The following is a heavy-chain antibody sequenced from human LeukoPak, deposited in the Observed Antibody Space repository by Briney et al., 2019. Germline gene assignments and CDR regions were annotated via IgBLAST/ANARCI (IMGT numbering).Heavy chain of an antibody. CDR1: GFTFSSYA. Sequence: PGGSLRLSCAASGFTFSSYAMHWFRQAPGKGLEWVAVISYDGSNKYYADSVKGRFTISRDNSKNTLYLQMNSLRAEDTAVYYCARGQGRIPYNWFDPWGQGTLVTVSS. V-gene: IGHV3-30*01. CDR3: ARGQGRIPYNWFDP. J-gene: IGHJ5*02. D-gene: IGHD2-2*02. CDR2: ISYDGSNK.